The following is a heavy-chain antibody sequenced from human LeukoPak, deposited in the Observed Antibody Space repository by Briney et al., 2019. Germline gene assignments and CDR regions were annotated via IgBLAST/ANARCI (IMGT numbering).Heavy chain of an antibody. D-gene: IGHD3-16*01. CDR3: ARRSYGFYYFDY. J-gene: IGHJ4*02. Sequence: PSETLSLTCAVYGGSFSGYYWSWIRQPPGKGLEWIGSIYYSGSPYYNPSLKSRVTISVDTSKNQFSLKLSSVTAADTALYYCARRSYGFYYFDYWGQGTLVTVSS. CDR2: IYYSGSP. V-gene: IGHV4-34*01. CDR1: GGSFSGYY.